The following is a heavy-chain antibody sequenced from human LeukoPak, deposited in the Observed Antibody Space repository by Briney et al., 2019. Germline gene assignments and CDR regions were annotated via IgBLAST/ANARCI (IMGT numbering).Heavy chain of an antibody. J-gene: IGHJ4*02. CDR2: ISGSGGST. V-gene: IGHV3-23*01. Sequence: GGSLRLSCAASGFTFSSYAMSWVRQAPGKGLEWVSAISGSGGSTYYADSVKGRFTISRDNSKNTLCLQMNSLRAEDTAVYYCAKPPRLGYCSSTSCYLDYWGQRTLVTVSS. CDR1: GFTFSSYA. D-gene: IGHD2-2*01. CDR3: AKPPRLGYCSSTSCYLDY.